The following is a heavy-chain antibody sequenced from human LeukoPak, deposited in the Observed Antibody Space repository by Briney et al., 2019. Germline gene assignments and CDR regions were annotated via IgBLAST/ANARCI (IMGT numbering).Heavy chain of an antibody. CDR2: IYSGGST. CDR1: GFTFSSYA. Sequence: QPGGSLRLSCAASGFTFSSYAMSWVRQAPVKGLEWVSVIYSGGSTYYADSVKGRFTISRDNSKNTLYLQMNSLRAEDTAVYYCARGEGSGWYPPPHDYWGQGTLVTVSS. J-gene: IGHJ4*02. D-gene: IGHD6-19*01. V-gene: IGHV3-66*01. CDR3: ARGEGSGWYPPPHDY.